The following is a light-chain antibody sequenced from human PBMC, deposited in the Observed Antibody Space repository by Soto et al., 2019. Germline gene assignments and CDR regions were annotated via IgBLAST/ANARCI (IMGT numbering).Light chain of an antibody. CDR2: GAS. V-gene: IGKV3-20*01. Sequence: EIVFTQSPGTLSLSPGERATLSCRASQSVSNNYLAWYQQKPGKAPRLLIYGASNRATGIPDRLSGSGSGTDFTLPIRRLEPEDSAVYYCQQYGTSGTFGQGTKVDIK. CDR3: QQYGTSGT. CDR1: QSVSNNY. J-gene: IGKJ1*01.